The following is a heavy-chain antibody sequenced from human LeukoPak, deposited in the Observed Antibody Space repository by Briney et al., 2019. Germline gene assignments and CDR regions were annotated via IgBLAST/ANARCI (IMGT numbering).Heavy chain of an antibody. CDR1: GGTFSSYA. CDR2: IIPIFGTA. D-gene: IGHD3-16*01. J-gene: IGHJ4*02. Sequence: GASVKVSCKASGGTFSSYAISWVRQAPGQGLEWMGGIIPIFGTANYAQKFQGRVTITADESTSTAYMELSSLRSEGTAVYYCARDEITFGGVMFDYWGQGTLVTVSS. V-gene: IGHV1-69*13. CDR3: ARDEITFGGVMFDY.